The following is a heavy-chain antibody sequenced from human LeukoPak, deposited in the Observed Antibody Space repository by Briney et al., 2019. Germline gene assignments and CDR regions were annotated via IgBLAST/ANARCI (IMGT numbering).Heavy chain of an antibody. CDR1: GFTFSSYG. CDR2: ISYDGSNK. CDR3: AKDRGSSSSASDY. V-gene: IGHV3-30*18. D-gene: IGHD6-13*01. J-gene: IGHJ4*02. Sequence: GGSPRLSCAASGFTFSSYGIHWVRQAPGKGLEWVAVISYDGSNKYYADSVKGRFTISRDNSKNTLYLQMNSLRAEDTAVYYCAKDRGSSSSASDYWGQGTLVTVSS.